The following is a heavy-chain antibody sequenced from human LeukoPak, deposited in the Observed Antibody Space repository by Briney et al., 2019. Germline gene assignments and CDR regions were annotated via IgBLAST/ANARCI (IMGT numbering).Heavy chain of an antibody. J-gene: IGHJ6*03. CDR2: IIPIFGTA. V-gene: IGHV1-69*05. CDR1: GFTFTSSA. D-gene: IGHD1-26*01. CDR3: ARDLGKQGYYYYYMDV. Sequence: SVKVSCKASGFTFTSSAMQWVRQAPRQGLEWMGGIIPIFGTANYAQKFQGRVTITTDESTSTAYMELSSLRSEDTAVYYCARDLGKQGYYYYYMDVWGKGTTVTVSS.